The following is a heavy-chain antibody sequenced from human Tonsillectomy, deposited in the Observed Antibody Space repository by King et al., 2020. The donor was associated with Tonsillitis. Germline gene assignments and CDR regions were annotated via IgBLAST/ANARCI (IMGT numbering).Heavy chain of an antibody. CDR1: GYTFTNYG. D-gene: IGHD1-20*01. CDR3: ARDLIGTDAFDI. V-gene: IGHV1-18*01. J-gene: IGHJ3*02. Sequence: VQLVESGAEVKKPGASVKVSCKASGYTFTNYGINWVRQAPGQGLEWMGWISAYNGNRNYAQKLQGTVTMTTDTSTSTAYMELRSLRSDDTAVYYCARDLIGTDAFDIWGQGTMVTVSS. CDR2: ISAYNGNR.